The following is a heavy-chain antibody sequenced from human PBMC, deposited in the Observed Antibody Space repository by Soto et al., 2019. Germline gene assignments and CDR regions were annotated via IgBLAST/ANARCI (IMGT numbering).Heavy chain of an antibody. CDR3: ARDRSHYYYGMDV. CDR1: GGSISSYY. V-gene: IGHV4-59*01. CDR2: IYYSGST. J-gene: IGHJ6*02. Sequence: XETLSLTCTVSGGSISSYYWSWIRQPPGKGLEWIGYIYYSGSTNYNPSLKSRVTISVDTSKNQFSLKLSSVTAADTAVYYCARDRSHYYYGMDVWSQGTTVTVSS.